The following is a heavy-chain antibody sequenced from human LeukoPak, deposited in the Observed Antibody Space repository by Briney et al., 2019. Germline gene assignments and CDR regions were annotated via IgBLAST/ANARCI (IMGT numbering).Heavy chain of an antibody. CDR2: MSCSGRRP. D-gene: IGHD1-26*01. CDR1: GFTFFSYA. V-gene: IGHV3-23*01. J-gene: IGHJ4*02. CDR3: ARSQRVGASSEL. Sequence: GGSLRLSSAPSGFTFFSYALRWVRPALGKGLDLVSAMSCSGRRPYSADSVKGQFTIARDNSKNAQDLQMNSRRGEDTVLYYCARSQRVGASSELGGQETRDSVPS.